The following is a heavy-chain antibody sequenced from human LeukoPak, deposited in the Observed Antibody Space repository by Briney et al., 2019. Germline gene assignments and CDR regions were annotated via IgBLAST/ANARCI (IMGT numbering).Heavy chain of an antibody. Sequence: GGSLRLSCAASGFTFSSYAISWVRQAPGKGLEWVSAISGSGGSTYYADSVKGRFTISRDNSKNTLYLQMNSLRAEDTAVYYCAKDPSRGIWLHACDIWGQGTMVTVSS. D-gene: IGHD5-24*01. V-gene: IGHV3-23*01. CDR2: ISGSGGST. CDR3: AKDPSRGIWLHACDI. J-gene: IGHJ3*02. CDR1: GFTFSSYA.